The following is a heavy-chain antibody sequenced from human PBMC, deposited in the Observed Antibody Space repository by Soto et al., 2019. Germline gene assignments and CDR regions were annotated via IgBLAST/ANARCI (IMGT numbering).Heavy chain of an antibody. Sequence: GGSLRLPWAASGVNFSSYSRNWVRQAPGKGLEWVSYISSSSSTIYYADSVKGRFTISRDNAKNSLYLQMNSLRDEDTAVYYCARDAHDTAGYYGMDVWGQGTTVTVSS. CDR3: ARDAHDTAGYYGMDV. V-gene: IGHV3-48*02. D-gene: IGHD6-13*01. CDR2: ISSSSSTI. CDR1: GVNFSSYS. J-gene: IGHJ6*02.